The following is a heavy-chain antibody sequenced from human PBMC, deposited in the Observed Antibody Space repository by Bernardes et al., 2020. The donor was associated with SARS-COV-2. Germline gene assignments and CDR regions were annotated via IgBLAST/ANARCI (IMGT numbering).Heavy chain of an antibody. CDR2: TYYSGST. D-gene: IGHD5-12*01. J-gene: IGHJ5*02. CDR1: GGSTSSSSYY. V-gene: IGHV4-39*01. CDR3: ARHSRRWLQVLPSWFDP. Sequence: SKPLSPSCTVCGGSTSSSSYYRGWSHQPPGMGLEWIGSTYYSGSTYYNPSLQSRVTISVDTSKNQFSLKLSSVTAADTAVYDWARHSRRWLQVLPSWFDPWGQGTLVTVSS.